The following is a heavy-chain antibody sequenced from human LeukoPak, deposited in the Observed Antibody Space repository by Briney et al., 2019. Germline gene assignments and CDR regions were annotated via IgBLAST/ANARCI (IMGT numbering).Heavy chain of an antibody. Sequence: ASVKVSCKASGGTFSSYAISWVRQAPGQGLEWMGGIIPIFGTANYAQKFQGRVTMTEDTSTDTAYMELSSLRSEDTAVYYCATVLAQQWLDRFDYWGQGTLVTVSS. V-gene: IGHV1-69*06. CDR1: GGTFSSYA. J-gene: IGHJ4*02. CDR3: ATVLAQQWLDRFDY. CDR2: IIPIFGTA. D-gene: IGHD6-19*01.